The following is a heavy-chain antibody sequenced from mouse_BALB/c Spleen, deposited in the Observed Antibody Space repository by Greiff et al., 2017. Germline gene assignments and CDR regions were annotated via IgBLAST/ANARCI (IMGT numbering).Heavy chain of an antibody. J-gene: IGHJ4*01. V-gene: IGHV5-17*02. CDR3: ARWGGYYPYYAMDY. Sequence: EVHLVESGGGLVQPGGSRKLSCAASGFTFSSFGMHWVRQAPEKGLEWVAYISSGSSTIYYADTVKGRFTISRDNPKNTLFLQMTSLRSEDTAMYYCARWGGYYPYYAMDYWGQGTSVTVSS. CDR2: ISSGSSTI. CDR1: GFTFSSFG. D-gene: IGHD2-3*01.